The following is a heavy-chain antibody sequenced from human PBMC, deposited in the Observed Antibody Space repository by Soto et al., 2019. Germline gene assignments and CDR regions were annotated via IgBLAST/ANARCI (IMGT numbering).Heavy chain of an antibody. Sequence: QLQLQESGPGLVKPSETLSLTCTVSGGSISSSSYYWGWIRQPPGKGLEWIGSIYYSGSTYYNPSLKSRVTISVDTYKNQFSLKLSSVTAADTAVYYCARPRESSGWPPMDWFDPWGQGTLVTVSS. CDR2: IYYSGST. D-gene: IGHD6-19*01. CDR1: GGSISSSSYY. V-gene: IGHV4-39*01. J-gene: IGHJ5*02. CDR3: ARPRESSGWPPMDWFDP.